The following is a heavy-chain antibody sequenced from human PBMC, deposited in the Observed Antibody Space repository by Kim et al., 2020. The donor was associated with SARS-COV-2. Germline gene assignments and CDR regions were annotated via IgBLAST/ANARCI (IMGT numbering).Heavy chain of an antibody. Sequence: ASVKVSCKASGYTFTSYAMHWVRQAPGQRLEWMGWINAGNGNTKYSQKFQGRVTITRDTSASTAYMELSSLRSEDTAVYYCATGGAAILALPPPNPHGIWGQGTLVTVSS. D-gene: IGHD2-15*01. CDR3: ATGGAAILALPPPNPHGI. J-gene: IGHJ4*02. CDR1: GYTFTSYA. CDR2: INAGNGNT. V-gene: IGHV1-3*01.